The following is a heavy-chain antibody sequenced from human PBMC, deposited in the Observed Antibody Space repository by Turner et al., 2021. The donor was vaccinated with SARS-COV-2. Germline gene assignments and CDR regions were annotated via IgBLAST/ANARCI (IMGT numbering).Heavy chain of an antibody. Sequence: QVPLQESGPGLVQPSETLSLRCTVSGVAITSTNFFWGWIRQSPGKGLEWMGTVSYSGSTFYNPSVKGRVTMSADPSKRQFCWRLTSVTAADTAVYYCARLYHHDTSGVDFWGQGTQVTVSS. CDR2: VSYSGST. D-gene: IGHD3-22*01. J-gene: IGHJ4*02. CDR1: GVAITSTNFF. CDR3: ARLYHHDTSGVDF. V-gene: IGHV4-39*01.